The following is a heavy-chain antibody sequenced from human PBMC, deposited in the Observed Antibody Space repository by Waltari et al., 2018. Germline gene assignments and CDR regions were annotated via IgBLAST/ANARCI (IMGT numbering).Heavy chain of an antibody. D-gene: IGHD3-3*01. CDR2: IRSSGSYI. CDR3: ARDYKSWSGYFAH. CDR1: GFNFNDYS. Sequence: EVQLVESGGGLVKPGGSLRLSCAASGFNFNDYSMNWVRQAPGKGLGWIAVIRSSGSYISDGVSVMGRFTISRDNAKDSLYLQMSGLSGEDTAVYYCARDYKSWSGYFAHWGPGTLVTVSS. J-gene: IGHJ4*02. V-gene: IGHV3-21*02.